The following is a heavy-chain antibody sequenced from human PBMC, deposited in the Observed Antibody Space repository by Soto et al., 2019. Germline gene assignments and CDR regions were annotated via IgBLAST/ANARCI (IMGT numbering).Heavy chain of an antibody. CDR1: GGSISSGGYY. J-gene: IGHJ6*02. CDR2: IYYSGST. V-gene: IGHV4-31*03. CDR3: ARIRRDGYNFPRWVNHSYYGMDV. D-gene: IGHD5-12*01. Sequence: SETLSLTCTVSGGSISSGGYYWSWIRQHPGKGLEWIGYIYYSGSTYYNPSLKSRVTISVDTSKNQFSLKLSSVTAADTAVYYCARIRRDGYNFPRWVNHSYYGMDVWGQGTTLTGSS.